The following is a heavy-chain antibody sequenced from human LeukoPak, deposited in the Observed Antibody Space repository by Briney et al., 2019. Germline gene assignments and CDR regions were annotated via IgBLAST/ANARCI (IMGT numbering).Heavy chain of an antibody. D-gene: IGHD3-9*01. J-gene: IGHJ3*02. CDR2: IKQDGSAK. CDR1: GFSFSSDW. V-gene: IGHV3-7*05. CDR3: VRDPDILTGVAFDI. Sequence: PGGSLRLSCAASGFSFSSDWMNWVRQAPGKGLEWGANIKQDGSAKNYVDSVKGRFTVARDNAKNSLYLQMNSLRAEDTAVYYCVRDPDILTGVAFDIWGQGTMVTVSS.